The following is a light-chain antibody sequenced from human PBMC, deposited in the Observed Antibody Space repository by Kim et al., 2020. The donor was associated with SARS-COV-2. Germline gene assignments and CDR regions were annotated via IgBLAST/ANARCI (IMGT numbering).Light chain of an antibody. J-gene: IGLJ2*01. Sequence: GKSITISCTGTSSLVGDYNYVPWYQQHPSKAPKLIIYDVTYRPSGVSTHFSGSKSGNTASLTISGLQAADEADYYCTSYTGADTVVFGGGTQLTVL. CDR3: TSYTGADTVV. CDR1: SSLVGDYNY. CDR2: DVT. V-gene: IGLV2-14*03.